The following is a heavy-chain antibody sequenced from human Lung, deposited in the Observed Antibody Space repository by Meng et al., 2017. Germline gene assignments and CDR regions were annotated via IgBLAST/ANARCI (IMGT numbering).Heavy chain of an antibody. V-gene: IGHV4-30-4*01. CDR3: ARGQKGYFDL. Sequence: QVQLTGSGPGLGKPSQTLSLTCTVSGGSISSSNYYWSWIRQPPGKGLEWSGHIYNSGSTYYNPSLKSRITISVDTSKNQFSLKLSSVTAADTAVYYCARGQKGYFDLWGRGTLVTVSS. CDR1: GGSISSSNYY. J-gene: IGHJ2*01. CDR2: IYNSGST.